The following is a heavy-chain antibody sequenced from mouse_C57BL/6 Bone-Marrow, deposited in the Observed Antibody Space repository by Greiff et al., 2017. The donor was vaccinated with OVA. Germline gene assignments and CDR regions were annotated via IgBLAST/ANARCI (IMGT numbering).Heavy chain of an antibody. J-gene: IGHJ1*03. CDR1: GFTFSDFY. D-gene: IGHD1-1*01. CDR3: ARDYYYCSSHWYFDV. CDR2: SRNKANDYTT. Sequence: EVQLVESGGGLVQSGRSLRLSCATSGFTFSDFYMEWVRQAPGKGLEWIAASRNKANDYTTEYSAPVKGRFIVSRDTSQSILYLQMNALRAEDTAMYYGARDYYYCSSHWYFDVWGTGTTVTVSS. V-gene: IGHV7-1*01.